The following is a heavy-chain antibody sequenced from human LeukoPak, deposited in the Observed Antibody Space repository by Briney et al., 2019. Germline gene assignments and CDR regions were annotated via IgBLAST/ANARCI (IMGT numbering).Heavy chain of an antibody. V-gene: IGHV3-23*01. CDR1: GFTFSSYA. CDR3: AKNYYGSGSYYGSYYYYGMDV. Sequence: GGSLRLSCAASGFTFSSYAMSWVRQAPGKGLEWVSAISGSGGSTYYADSVKGRFTISRDNSKNTLYLQMNNLRAEDTAVYYCAKNYYGSGSYYGSYYYYGMDVWGQGTTVTVSS. D-gene: IGHD3-10*01. CDR2: ISGSGGST. J-gene: IGHJ6*02.